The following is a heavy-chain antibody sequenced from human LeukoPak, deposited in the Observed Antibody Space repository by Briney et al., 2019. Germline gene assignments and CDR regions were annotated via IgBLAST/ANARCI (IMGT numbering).Heavy chain of an antibody. Sequence: GRSLRLSCAASGFTFSSYAMHWVRQAPGKGLEWVAVISYDGSNKYYADSVKGRFTISRDNSKNTLYLQMNSLRAEDTAVYYCARVVGKSLTTTYYYYGMDVWGQGTTVTVSS. D-gene: IGHD4-11*01. CDR1: GFTFSSYA. J-gene: IGHJ6*02. CDR3: ARVVGKSLTTTYYYYGMDV. V-gene: IGHV3-30-3*01. CDR2: ISYDGSNK.